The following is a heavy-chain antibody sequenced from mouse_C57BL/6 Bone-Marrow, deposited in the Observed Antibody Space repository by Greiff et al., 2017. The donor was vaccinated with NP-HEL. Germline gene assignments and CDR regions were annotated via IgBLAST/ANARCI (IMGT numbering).Heavy chain of an antibody. CDR3: ERHYYGSRFAY. CDR2: INRDGGST. Sequence: EVKLMESGGGLVQPGESLKLSCESNEYEFPSHDMSWVRKTPEKRLELVAAINRDGGSTYYPDTMERRFIISRDNTKKTLYLQMSSLRSEDTALYYCERHYYGSRFAYWGQGTLVTVSA. D-gene: IGHD1-1*01. J-gene: IGHJ3*01. V-gene: IGHV5-2*01. CDR1: EYEFPSHD.